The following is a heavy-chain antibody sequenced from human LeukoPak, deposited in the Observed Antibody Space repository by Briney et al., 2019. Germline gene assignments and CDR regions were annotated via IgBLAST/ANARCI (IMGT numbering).Heavy chain of an antibody. J-gene: IGHJ4*02. Sequence: SVKVSCKASGGTFSSYAISWVRQAPGQGLEWMGRIIPILGIANYAQKFQGRVTITADKSTSTAYMELSSLRSEDTAVYYCATGQGILTGYLGRWGQGTLVTVSS. CDR2: IIPILGIA. D-gene: IGHD3-9*01. CDR3: ATGQGILTGYLGR. V-gene: IGHV1-69*04. CDR1: GGTFSSYA.